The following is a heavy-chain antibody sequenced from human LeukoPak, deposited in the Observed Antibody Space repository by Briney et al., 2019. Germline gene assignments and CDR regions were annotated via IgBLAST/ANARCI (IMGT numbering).Heavy chain of an antibody. J-gene: IGHJ4*02. D-gene: IGHD1-1*01. Sequence: GGSLRLSCAASGFTFSSYGMHWVRQAPGKGLEWVAVIWYDGSNEYYADSVKGRFTISRDNSKNTLYLQMNSLRAEDTAVYYCARADAATGTLVDYWGQGTLVTVSS. CDR1: GFTFSSYG. CDR3: ARADAATGTLVDY. V-gene: IGHV3-33*08. CDR2: IWYDGSNE.